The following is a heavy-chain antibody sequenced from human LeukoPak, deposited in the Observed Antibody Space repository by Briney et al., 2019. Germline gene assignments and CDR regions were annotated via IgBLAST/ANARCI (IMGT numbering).Heavy chain of an antibody. D-gene: IGHD3-16*02. Sequence: PSETLSLTCTVSGGSISSFYWTWIRQPAGKGLEWIGRGYGSGSANYNPSLKSRVTMSVDTSKNQFSLKLSSVTAADTAVYYCARELGSSYDYVWGSYRPFGDWGQGTLVTVSS. CDR1: GGSISSFY. V-gene: IGHV4-4*07. CDR3: ARELGSSYDYVWGSYRPFGD. CDR2: GYGSGSA. J-gene: IGHJ4*02.